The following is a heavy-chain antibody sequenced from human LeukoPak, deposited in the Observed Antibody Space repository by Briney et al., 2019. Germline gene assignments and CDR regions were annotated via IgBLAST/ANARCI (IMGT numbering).Heavy chain of an antibody. V-gene: IGHV1-2*02. CDR2: INPNSGGT. J-gene: IGHJ6*02. Sequence: GASVKVSCKASGYTFTGYYMHWVRQAPGQGLEWMGWINPNSGGTNYAQKFQGRVTMTRDTSISTAYMELSRLRSDDTAVYYCARAKAAAGTRSYGMDVWGQGTTVTVSS. CDR3: ARAKAAAGTRSYGMDV. CDR1: GYTFTGYY. D-gene: IGHD6-13*01.